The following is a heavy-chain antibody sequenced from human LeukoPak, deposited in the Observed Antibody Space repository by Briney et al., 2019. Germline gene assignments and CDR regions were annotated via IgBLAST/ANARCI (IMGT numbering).Heavy chain of an antibody. J-gene: IGHJ5*02. Sequence: SETLSLTRTVSGGSISSGDYYWSWIRQPPGKGLEWIGYIYYSGSTYYNPSLKSRVTISVDTSKNQFSLKLSSVTAADTAVYYCARDRGGYGWFDPWGQGTLVTVSS. V-gene: IGHV4-30-4*01. CDR1: GGSISSGDYY. D-gene: IGHD1-26*01. CDR2: IYYSGST. CDR3: ARDRGGYGWFDP.